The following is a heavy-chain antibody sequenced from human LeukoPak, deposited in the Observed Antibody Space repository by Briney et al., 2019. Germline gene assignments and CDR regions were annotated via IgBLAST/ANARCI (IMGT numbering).Heavy chain of an antibody. CDR2: INHSGST. CDR1: GGSFSGYY. V-gene: IGHV4-34*01. CDR3: ARGLGYCSSTSCYPDAFDI. Sequence: KPSETLSLTCAVYGGSFSGYYWSWIRQPPGKGLEWIGEINHSGSTNYNPSLKSRVTISADTSKNQFSLKVRSVTAADTAVYYCARGLGYCSSTSCYPDAFDIWGQGTMVTVSS. D-gene: IGHD2-2*01. J-gene: IGHJ3*02.